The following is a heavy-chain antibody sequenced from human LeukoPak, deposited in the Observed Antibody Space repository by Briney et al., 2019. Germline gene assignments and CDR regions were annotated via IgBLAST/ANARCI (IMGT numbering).Heavy chain of an antibody. Sequence: SETLSLTCTVSGGSISSSSYYWGWIRQPPGKGLEWIGSFYYSGSTNDNPSLKSRVTISVDTSKNQFSLKLRSVTAADTAVYYCARGDYYDSSGYPTGWGQGTLVTVSS. CDR3: ARGDYYDSSGYPTG. J-gene: IGHJ4*02. V-gene: IGHV4-39*07. CDR1: GGSISSSSYY. CDR2: FYYSGST. D-gene: IGHD3-22*01.